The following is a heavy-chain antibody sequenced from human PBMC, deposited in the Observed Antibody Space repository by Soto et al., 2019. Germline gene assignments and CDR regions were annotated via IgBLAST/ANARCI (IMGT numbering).Heavy chain of an antibody. CDR2: IYYSGST. V-gene: IGHV4-59*01. CDR1: GGSSSSYY. D-gene: IGHD2-21*02. J-gene: IGHJ3*02. CDR3: ARVVVTSHRVNDAFDI. Sequence: SETLSLTCTVSGGSSSSYYWSWIRQPPGKGLEWIGYIYYSGSTNYNPSLKSRVTISVDTSKNQFSLKLSSVTAADTAVYYCARVVVTSHRVNDAFDIWGQGTMVTVSS.